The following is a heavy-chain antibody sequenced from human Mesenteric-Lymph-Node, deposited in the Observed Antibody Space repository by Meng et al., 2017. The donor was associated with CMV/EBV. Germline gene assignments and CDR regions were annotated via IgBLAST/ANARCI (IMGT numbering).Heavy chain of an antibody. J-gene: IGHJ4*02. CDR3: AFTRVYCSSTSCDY. CDR2: IRPDASDK. V-gene: IGHV3-30*02. D-gene: IGHD2-2*01. CDR1: GFTFSSSG. Sequence: GESLKISCAASGFTFSSSGMHWVRQAPGKGLEWVAFIRPDASDKYYADSVKGRFTISRDTSKDSLYLQMNSLRTEDTALYYCAFTRVYCSSTSCDYWGQGTLVTVSS.